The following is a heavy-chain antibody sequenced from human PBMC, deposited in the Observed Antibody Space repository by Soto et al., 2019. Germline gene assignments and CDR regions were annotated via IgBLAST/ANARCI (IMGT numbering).Heavy chain of an antibody. CDR1: GYTFTSYG. J-gene: IGHJ4*02. V-gene: IGHV1-18*01. D-gene: IGHD4-17*01. CDR3: AKAGGGYGDTHENIDY. Sequence: GASVKVSCKASGYTFTSYGISWVRQAPGQGLEWMGWISAYNGNTNYAQKLQGRVTMTTDTSTSTAYMELTSLRAEDTAVYYCAKAGGGYGDTHENIDYWGQGTLVTVSS. CDR2: ISAYNGNT.